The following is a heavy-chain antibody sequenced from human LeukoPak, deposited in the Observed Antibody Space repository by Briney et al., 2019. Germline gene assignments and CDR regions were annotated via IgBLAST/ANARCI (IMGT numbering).Heavy chain of an antibody. V-gene: IGHV4-39*01. CDR1: GGSISSYY. D-gene: IGHD6-13*01. J-gene: IGHJ5*02. CDR2: IYYSGST. CDR3: ARQDGAAAEGGLDP. Sequence: SETLSLTCTVSGGSISSYYWGWIRQPPGKGLEWIGSIYYSGSTYYNPSLKSRVTISVDTSKNQFSLKLSSVTAADTAVYYCARQDGAAAEGGLDPWGQGTLVTVSS.